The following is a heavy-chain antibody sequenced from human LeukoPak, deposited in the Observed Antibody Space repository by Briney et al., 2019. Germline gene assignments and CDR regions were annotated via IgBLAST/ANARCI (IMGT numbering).Heavy chain of an antibody. CDR2: ISSGSTT. D-gene: IGHD3-16*01. V-gene: IGHV3-53*01. CDR1: GFPASSNH. CDR3: ASWGPLIAHGY. J-gene: IGHJ4*02. Sequence: GGSLRLSCAVSGFPASSNHMSWVRQAPGKGLEWVSIISSGSTTYYPDSVKGRFTISRDNSKNTLYLQMNSLRAEDTAVYYCASWGPLIAHGYWGQGTLVTVSS.